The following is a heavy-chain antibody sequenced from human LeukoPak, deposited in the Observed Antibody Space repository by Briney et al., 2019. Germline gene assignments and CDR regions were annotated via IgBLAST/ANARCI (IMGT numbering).Heavy chain of an antibody. J-gene: IGHJ4*02. D-gene: IGHD3-9*01. CDR1: GFTFSSYS. CDR3: ARDFRDILTRYQQYYFDY. Sequence: GGSLRLSCAASGFTFSSYSMNWVRQAPGKGLEWVSSIRSSSTDIYYADSVRGRFTISRDNAKNSLYLQMNSLRAEDTAVYYCARDFRDILTRYQQYYFDYWGQGTLVTVSS. CDR2: IRSSSTDI. V-gene: IGHV3-21*01.